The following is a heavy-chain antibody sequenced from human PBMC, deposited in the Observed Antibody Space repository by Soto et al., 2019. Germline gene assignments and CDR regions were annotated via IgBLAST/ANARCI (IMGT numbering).Heavy chain of an antibody. V-gene: IGHV5-10-1*01. Sequence: PGESLKISCKGSVYSFTSYWISWVRQMPGKGLEWMGRIDPSDSYTNYSPSFQGHVTISADKSISTAYLQWSSLKASDTAMYYCARRSPLAVAGQRYYYYGMDVWGQGTTVTVSS. CDR3: ARRSPLAVAGQRYYYYGMDV. J-gene: IGHJ6*02. D-gene: IGHD6-19*01. CDR1: VYSFTSYW. CDR2: IDPSDSYT.